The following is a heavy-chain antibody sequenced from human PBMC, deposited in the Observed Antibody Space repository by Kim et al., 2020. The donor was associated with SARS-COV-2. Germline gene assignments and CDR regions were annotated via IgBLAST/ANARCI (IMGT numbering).Heavy chain of an antibody. CDR1: GFEFTNRW. V-gene: IGHV3-7*01. CDR3: ASHLFYAFDL. CDR2: IKKKGVEK. D-gene: IGHD3-16*01. J-gene: IGHJ4*02. Sequence: GGSLRLSCVASGFEFTNRWMTWIRQAPGKGLEWVANIKKKGVEKDYVDSVKGRFTISRDNVGNSVYLHMGSVSVEDTAVYYCASHLFYAFDLWGQGALVT.